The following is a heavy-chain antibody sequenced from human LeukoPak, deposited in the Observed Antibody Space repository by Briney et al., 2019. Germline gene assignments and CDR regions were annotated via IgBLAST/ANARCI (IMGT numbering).Heavy chain of an antibody. CDR2: IKQDGSEK. CDR3: ARETIAAARDYYFRC. V-gene: IGHV3-7*01. J-gene: IGHJ4*02. D-gene: IGHD6-13*01. CDR1: GFTFSSYW. Sequence: GGSLPLSCSASGFTFSSYWMSGVRQAPGKGLEWVANIKQDGSEKYYVDSVKGRFTISRDNAKNSLYLQMNSLRAEDTAVYYCARETIAAARDYYFRCWGQGAQVTVSS.